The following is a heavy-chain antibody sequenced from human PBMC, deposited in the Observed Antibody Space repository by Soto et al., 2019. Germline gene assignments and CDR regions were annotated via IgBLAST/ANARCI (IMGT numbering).Heavy chain of an antibody. J-gene: IGHJ6*02. D-gene: IGHD3-10*01. CDR2: IYYSGST. CDR3: ARSPYYYGSGSLRYGMDV. Sequence: SETLSLTCTVSGGSISSYYWSWIRQPPGKGLEWIGYIYYSGSTNYNPSLKSRVTISVDTSKNQFSLKLSSVTAADTAVYYCARSPYYYGSGSLRYGMDVWGQGTTVTVSS. CDR1: GGSISSYY. V-gene: IGHV4-59*01.